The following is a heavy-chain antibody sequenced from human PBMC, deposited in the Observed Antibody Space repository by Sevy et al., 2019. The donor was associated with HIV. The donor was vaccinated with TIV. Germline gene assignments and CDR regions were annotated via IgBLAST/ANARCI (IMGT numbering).Heavy chain of an antibody. CDR3: ARTTPYYYYAVDV. CDR1: GDSISGYY. D-gene: IGHD4-17*01. CDR2: IYYSGFT. J-gene: IGHJ6*02. Sequence: SETLSLTCSVSGDSISGYYWSWIRQPPGKGLQWIGYIYYSGFTNYNPSLKSRVTISEDTSKNQLSLKVTSVTAAVTAVYFCARTTPYYYYAVDVWGQGITVTVSS. V-gene: IGHV4-59*01.